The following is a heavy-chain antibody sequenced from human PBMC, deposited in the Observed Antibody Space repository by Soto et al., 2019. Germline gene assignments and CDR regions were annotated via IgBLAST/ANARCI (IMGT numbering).Heavy chain of an antibody. Sequence: SETLSPTCTVSGDSIISYYWSWIRQPPGRGLEWIGYIYDSGSTNYNPSLKSRVSISVDTSKNQFSLKLSSVTAADTAVYYCASTPGLSAFDFWGQGTMVTVS. CDR3: ASTPGLSAFDF. D-gene: IGHD3-16*01. J-gene: IGHJ3*01. CDR1: GDSIISYY. CDR2: IYDSGST. V-gene: IGHV4-59*01.